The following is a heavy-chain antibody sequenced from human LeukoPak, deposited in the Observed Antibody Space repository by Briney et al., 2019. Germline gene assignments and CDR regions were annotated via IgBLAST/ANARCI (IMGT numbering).Heavy chain of an antibody. CDR2: IYTTGST. D-gene: IGHD6-19*01. V-gene: IGHV4-4*07. CDR1: GGSISSYY. J-gene: IGHJ4*02. CDR3: ARQIAVAGKAGSDY. Sequence: SETLSLTCTVSGGSISSYYWTWIRQPAGKGLEWIGRIYTTGSTNYNPSLNSRVTMSVDTSKNQFSLKLSSVTAADTAVYYCARQIAVAGKAGSDYWGQGTLVTVSS.